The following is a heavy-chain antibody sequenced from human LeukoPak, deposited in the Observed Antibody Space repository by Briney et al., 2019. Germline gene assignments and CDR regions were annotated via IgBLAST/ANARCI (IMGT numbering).Heavy chain of an antibody. CDR2: ITNDGSST. CDR3: ARGATVVDWYFDL. V-gene: IGHV3-74*01. D-gene: IGHD4-23*01. CDR1: GLTFSSHW. J-gene: IGHJ2*01. Sequence: GGSLRLSCAASGLTFSSHWMHWVRQAPGKGLVWVSRITNDGSSTTYADSVKGRFTISRDNAKNMLYLQVNSLRAEDTAVYYCARGATVVDWYFDLWGRGTLVTVSS.